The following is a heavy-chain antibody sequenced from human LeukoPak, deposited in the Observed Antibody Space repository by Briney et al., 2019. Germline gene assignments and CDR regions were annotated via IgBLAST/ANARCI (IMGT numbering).Heavy chain of an antibody. J-gene: IGHJ3*02. CDR1: GFIFSNYG. D-gene: IGHD3-10*01. CDR3: AKDTRYHGSGTYATAAFDI. CDR2: IWYDGSKT. V-gene: IGHV3-30*02. Sequence: GGSLRLSCAASGFIFSNYGMHWVRQAPGKGPEWVAIIWYDGSKTYYADSVKGRFTISRDNSKNTLYVQMNSLRIEDAAGYYCAKDTRYHGSGTYATAAFDIWGQGTMVTVSS.